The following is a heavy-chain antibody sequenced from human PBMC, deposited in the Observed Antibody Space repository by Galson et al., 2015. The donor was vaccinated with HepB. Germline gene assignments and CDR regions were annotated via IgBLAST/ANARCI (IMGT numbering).Heavy chain of an antibody. CDR3: VGGSGWLPDY. CDR2: IKGDGTEK. J-gene: IGHJ4*02. V-gene: IGHV3-7*01. CDR1: GFSFSDYW. D-gene: IGHD6-19*01. Sequence: SLRLSCAVSGFSFSDYWMNCVRQTPGKGLEWVALIKGDGTEKKYVDSVKGRFTISRDNAKNSLYLQMSSLRVEDTALYFCVGGSGWLPDYWGQGTLVTVSS.